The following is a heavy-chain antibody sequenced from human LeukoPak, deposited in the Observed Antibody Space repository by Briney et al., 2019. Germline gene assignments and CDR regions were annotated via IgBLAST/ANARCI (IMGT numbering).Heavy chain of an antibody. CDR1: GGSISSYY. V-gene: IGHV4-59*01. CDR3: AREGSRGYTDY. D-gene: IGHD5-24*01. Sequence: NPSETLSLTCTVSGGSISSYYWSWIRQPPGKGLEWIGYIYYSGSTNYNPSLKSRVTISVDTSKNQFSLKLSSVTAADTAVYYCAREGSRGYTDYWGQGTLVTVSS. J-gene: IGHJ4*02. CDR2: IYYSGST.